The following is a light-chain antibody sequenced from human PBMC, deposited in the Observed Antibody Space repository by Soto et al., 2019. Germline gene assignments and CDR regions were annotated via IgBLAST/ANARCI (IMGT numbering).Light chain of an antibody. CDR3: GGDHGSGSNFVV. J-gene: IGLJ2*01. Sequence: QSVLTQPPSASASLGASVTLTCTLSSGYSNYKVDWYQQRPGKGPRFVMRVGTGGIVGSKGDGIPDRFSVFGSGLNRYLTINNIQAEDESDYHCGGDHGSGSNFVVFGGGTKLTVL. CDR2: VGTGGIVG. V-gene: IGLV9-49*01. CDR1: SGYSNYK.